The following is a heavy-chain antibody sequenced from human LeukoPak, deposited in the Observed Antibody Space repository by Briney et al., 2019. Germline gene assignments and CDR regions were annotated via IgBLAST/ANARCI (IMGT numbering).Heavy chain of an antibody. CDR3: AKLKGWYGEGYFDY. V-gene: IGHV3-53*01. CDR2: IYSDGRT. Sequence: GGSLRLSCAASGFAVSSNYMSWVRQAPGKGLEWVSVIYSDGRTYYAESVKGRFTISRDISKNTLFLQMASLRAEDTAVYYCAKLKGWYGEGYFDYWGQGTLVTVSS. D-gene: IGHD3-10*01. J-gene: IGHJ4*02. CDR1: GFAVSSNY.